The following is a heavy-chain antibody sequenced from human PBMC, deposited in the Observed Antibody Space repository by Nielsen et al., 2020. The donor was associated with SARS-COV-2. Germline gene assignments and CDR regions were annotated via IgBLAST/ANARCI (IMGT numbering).Heavy chain of an antibody. V-gene: IGHV1-18*01. Sequence: ASVKVSCKASGYTFTSYGISWVRQAPGQGLEWMGWISAYNGNTNYAQKLQGRVTMITDTSTSTAYMELRSLRSDDTAVYYCARDMFFLGATNSLRDWFDPWGQGTLVTVSS. CDR2: ISAYNGNT. CDR1: GYTFTSYG. CDR3: ARDMFFLGATNSLRDWFDP. D-gene: IGHD1-26*01. J-gene: IGHJ5*02.